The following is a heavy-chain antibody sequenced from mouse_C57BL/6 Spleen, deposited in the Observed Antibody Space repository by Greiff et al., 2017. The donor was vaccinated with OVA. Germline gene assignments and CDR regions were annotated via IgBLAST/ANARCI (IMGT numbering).Heavy chain of an antibody. V-gene: IGHV5-9-1*02. CDR3: TRGTGTGYWYFDV. J-gene: IGHJ1*03. D-gene: IGHD4-1*01. CDR2: ISSGGDYI. Sequence: EVKLMESGAGLVKPGGSLKLSCAASGFTFSSYAMSWVRQTPEKRLEWVAYISSGGDYIYYADTVKGRFTISRDNARNTLYLQMSSLKSEDTAMYYCTRGTGTGYWYFDVWGTGTTVTVSS. CDR1: GFTFSSYA.